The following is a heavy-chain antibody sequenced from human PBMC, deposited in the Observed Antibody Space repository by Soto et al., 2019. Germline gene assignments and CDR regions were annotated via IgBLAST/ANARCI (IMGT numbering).Heavy chain of an antibody. J-gene: IGHJ4*02. CDR1: GGSISSFY. D-gene: IGHD1-1*01. V-gene: IGHV4-59*01. CDR2: IHYTGST. Sequence: SETLSLTGTVSGGSISSFYWTWIRQPPGKGLEYIGYIHYTGSTNNNPSLKSRVTISVDTSKNQFSLKLSSVTAADTAVYYCARTSTSGTRFDYWGQGTLVTVSS. CDR3: ARTSTSGTRFDY.